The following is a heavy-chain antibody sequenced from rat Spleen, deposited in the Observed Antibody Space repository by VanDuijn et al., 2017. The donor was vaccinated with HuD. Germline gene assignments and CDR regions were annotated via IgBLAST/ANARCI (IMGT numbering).Heavy chain of an antibody. CDR2: ITNASGRT. CDR1: GFTFSNYG. D-gene: IGHD4-3*01. V-gene: IGHV5S13*01. CDR3: TRALYNSGYADY. Sequence: EVQLVESGGGLVQPGRSLKLSCAASGFTFSNYGMAWVRQAPTKGLEWVASITNASGRTYYPDSVKGRFTISRDNAQSTLYLQMNSLRSEDTATYYCTRALYNSGYADYWGQGVMVTVSS. J-gene: IGHJ2*01.